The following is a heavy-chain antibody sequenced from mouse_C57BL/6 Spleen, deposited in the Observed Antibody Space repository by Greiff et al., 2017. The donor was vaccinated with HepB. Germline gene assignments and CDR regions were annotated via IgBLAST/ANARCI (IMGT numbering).Heavy chain of an antibody. J-gene: IGHJ2*03. CDR1: GYTFTSYW. Sequence: QVQLQQPGAELVRPGSSVKLSCKASGYTFTSYWMHWVKQRPIQGLEWIGNIDPSDSETHYNQKFKDKATLTVDTSSSTAYMQLSSLTSEDSAVYYCAMSDSSGSYYFDYWGQGTSLTVSS. CDR3: AMSDSSGSYYFDY. V-gene: IGHV1-52*01. CDR2: IDPSDSET. D-gene: IGHD3-2*02.